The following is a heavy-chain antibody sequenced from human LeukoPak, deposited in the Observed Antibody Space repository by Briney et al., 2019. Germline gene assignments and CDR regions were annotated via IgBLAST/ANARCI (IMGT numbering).Heavy chain of an antibody. CDR1: GFTFSSYS. Sequence: GGSLRLSCAASGFTFSSYSMNWVRQAPGKGLEWVSSISSSSSYIYYADSVKGRFTISRDNAKNSLYLQMNSLRAEDTAVYYCARSGELSGYGFYYWGQGTLVTVSS. CDR3: ARSGELSGYGFYY. CDR2: ISSSSSYI. J-gene: IGHJ4*02. V-gene: IGHV3-21*01. D-gene: IGHD5-12*01.